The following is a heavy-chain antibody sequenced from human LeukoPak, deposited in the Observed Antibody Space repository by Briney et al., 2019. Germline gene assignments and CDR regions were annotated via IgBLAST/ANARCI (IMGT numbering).Heavy chain of an antibody. D-gene: IGHD3-3*01. CDR1: GYTFTSYD. CDR3: ARSSNYDFWSGYSNWFDP. CDR2: MNPNSGNT. Sequence: ASVKVSCKASGYTFTSYDINWVRQATGQGLEWMGWMNPNSGNTGYAQKFQGRVTMTRNTSISTAYMELSNLRSEDTAVYYCARSSNYDFWSGYSNWFDPWGQGTLVTVSS. J-gene: IGHJ5*02. V-gene: IGHV1-8*01.